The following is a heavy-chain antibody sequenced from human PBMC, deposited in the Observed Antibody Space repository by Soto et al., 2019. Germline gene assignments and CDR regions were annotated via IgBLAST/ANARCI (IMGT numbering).Heavy chain of an antibody. V-gene: IGHV1-18*01. D-gene: IGHD3-10*01. CDR2: ISVYNGHT. CDR3: ARDRRDLLRGPDFDF. Sequence: QVQLVQSGAEVKKPGASVKVSCKASGYIFSDSGFSWVRQAPGQGLEWMGWISVYNGHTIYAQKFQGRLTMTTDTSTTTAYMELRSLRTDDSAVYYCARDRRDLLRGPDFDFWGQGTVVTVSS. CDR1: GYIFSDSG. J-gene: IGHJ4*02.